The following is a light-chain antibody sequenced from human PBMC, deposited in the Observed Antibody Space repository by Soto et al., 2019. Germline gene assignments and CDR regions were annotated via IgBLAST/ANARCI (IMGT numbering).Light chain of an antibody. CDR2: LAS. CDR1: RGIDNY. J-gene: IGKJ4*01. CDR3: QQGHDIPVT. V-gene: IGKV1D-12*01. Sequence: IQMTQSPSSVSASVGDRVTFTCRASRGIDNYLAWYQQKPGKAPNLLIYLASTLQSGVPSRFSGSGSQTDFTLTISSMPTADAGHYFCQQGHDIPVTFGGGTKVDIK.